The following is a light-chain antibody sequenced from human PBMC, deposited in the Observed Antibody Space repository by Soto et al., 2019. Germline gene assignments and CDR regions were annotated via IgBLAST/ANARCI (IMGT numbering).Light chain of an antibody. J-gene: IGKJ2*01. CDR3: QQYNNWPPYT. CDR1: QSINSN. CDR2: GAS. Sequence: EKVMTQSPATLSVSPGERATLSCRASQSINSNLAWFQQKPGQAARLLIYGASTRATDIPARFSGSGSGTEFTLTISSLQSEDFALYYCQQYNNWPPYTFGQGTKLEIK. V-gene: IGKV3-15*01.